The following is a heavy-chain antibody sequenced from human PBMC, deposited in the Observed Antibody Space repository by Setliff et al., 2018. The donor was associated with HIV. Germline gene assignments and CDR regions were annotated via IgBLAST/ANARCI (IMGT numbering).Heavy chain of an antibody. Sequence: GGSLRLSCAASGFTFGHYAMHWVRQPPGKGLEWVAGITWSSGGVGYADSVKGRFTVSRDNAKNSLYLQMNSLRAEDTAVYYCARDATRGGDMDVWAKGTTVTVSS. CDR2: ITWSSGGV. CDR3: ARDATRGGDMDV. CDR1: GFTFGHYA. D-gene: IGHD2-2*01. V-gene: IGHV3-9*01. J-gene: IGHJ6*03.